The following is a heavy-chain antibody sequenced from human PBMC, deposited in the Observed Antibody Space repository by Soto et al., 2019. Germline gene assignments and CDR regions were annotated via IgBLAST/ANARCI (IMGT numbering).Heavy chain of an antibody. CDR3: AKGGTYYYDSSGPGYAFDI. V-gene: IGHV3-23*01. CDR2: IGGSGDWT. Sequence: GGSLRLSCAASGFTFSNYAMSWVRQAPGKGLEWVSAIGGSGDWTYYADSVKGRFIISRDNSKNTLSLQMISLRAEDTAVYYCAKGGTYYYDSSGPGYAFDIWGQGTMVT. J-gene: IGHJ3*02. D-gene: IGHD3-22*01. CDR1: GFTFSNYA.